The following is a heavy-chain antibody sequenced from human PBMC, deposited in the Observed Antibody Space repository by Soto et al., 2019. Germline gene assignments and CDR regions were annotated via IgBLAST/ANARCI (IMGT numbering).Heavy chain of an antibody. CDR2: ISAHNGNT. J-gene: IGHJ4*02. D-gene: IGHD1-1*01. CDR1: GYAFTTYG. CDR3: ARGRYGDY. V-gene: IGHV1-18*01. Sequence: QVHLVQSGAEVKKPGASVKVSCQCSGYAFTTYGITWVRQAPGQGLEWMGWISAHNGNTNYAQKLQGRVTVTRDTSASKDYMELRSLRSADTAVYCCARGRYGDYWGQGALVTISS.